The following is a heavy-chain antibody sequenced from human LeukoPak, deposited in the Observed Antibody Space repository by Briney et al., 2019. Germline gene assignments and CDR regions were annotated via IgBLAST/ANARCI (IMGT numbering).Heavy chain of an antibody. D-gene: IGHD1-26*01. CDR3: ARVRGSYPSWYYYYYMDV. V-gene: IGHV4-59*01. CDR1: GGSISSYY. Sequence: SETLSLTCTVSGGSISSYYWRWIRKPPGKRLEWIGYIYYSGSTNYNPSLKSRVTISVDTSKNQFSLKLSSVTAADTAVYYCARVRGSYPSWYYYYYMDVWGKGTTVTGSS. CDR2: IYYSGST. J-gene: IGHJ6*03.